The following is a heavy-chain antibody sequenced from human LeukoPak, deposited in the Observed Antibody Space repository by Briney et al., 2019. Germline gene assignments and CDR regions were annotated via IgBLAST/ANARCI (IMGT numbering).Heavy chain of an antibody. J-gene: IGHJ5*02. CDR2: ISAYNGNT. CDR1: GYTFTSYG. D-gene: IGHD2-2*01. Sequence: ASVKVSCKASGYTFTSYGISWVRQAPGQGLEWMGWISAYNGNTNYAQKLQGRVTMTTDTSTSTACMELRSLRSDDTAVYYCARASYCSSTSCYFTKYNWFDPWGQGTLVTVSS. V-gene: IGHV1-18*01. CDR3: ARASYCSSTSCYFTKYNWFDP.